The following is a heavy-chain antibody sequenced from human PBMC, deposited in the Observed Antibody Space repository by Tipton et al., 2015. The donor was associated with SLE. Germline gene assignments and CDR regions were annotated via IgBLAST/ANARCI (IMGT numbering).Heavy chain of an antibody. CDR2: INWNGDSK. V-gene: IGHV3-20*04. CDR3: LSQPVGWFDP. CDR1: GFTFEDYG. Sequence: GSLRLSCAASGFTFEDYGMSWVRQAPGKGLEWVSGINWNGDSKGYADSVKGRFTISRDNAKNSLFLQMTSLRAEDTAVYYCLSQPVGWFDPWGQGTLVTVSS. J-gene: IGHJ5*02.